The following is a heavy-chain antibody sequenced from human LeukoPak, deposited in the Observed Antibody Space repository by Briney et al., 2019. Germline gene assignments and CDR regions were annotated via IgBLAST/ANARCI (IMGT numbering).Heavy chain of an antibody. D-gene: IGHD6-13*01. CDR1: GGTFSSYA. Sequence: AASVKVSCKASGGTFSSYAISWVRQAPGQGLEWMGGIIPIFGTANYAQKFQGRVTITADESTSTAYMELSSLRSEDTAVYYCARGYSSSWYGWPWTSPETITLDYWGQGTLVTVSS. CDR2: IIPIFGTA. J-gene: IGHJ4*02. CDR3: ARGYSSSWYGWPWTSPETITLDY. V-gene: IGHV1-69*13.